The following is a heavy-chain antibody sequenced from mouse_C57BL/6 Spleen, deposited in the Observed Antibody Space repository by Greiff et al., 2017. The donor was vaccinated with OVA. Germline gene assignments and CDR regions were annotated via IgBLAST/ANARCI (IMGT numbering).Heavy chain of an antibody. CDR3: AREGVVTSYFDY. J-gene: IGHJ2*01. CDR1: GFTFSSYA. Sequence: EVKLVESGGGLVKPGGSLKLSCAASGFTFSSYAMSWVRKTPEKRLEWVATISDGGSYTYYPDNVKGRFTISRDNAKNNLYLQMSHLKSEDTAMYYCAREGVVTSYFDYWGQGTTLTVSS. CDR2: ISDGGSYT. D-gene: IGHD2-5*01. V-gene: IGHV5-4*01.